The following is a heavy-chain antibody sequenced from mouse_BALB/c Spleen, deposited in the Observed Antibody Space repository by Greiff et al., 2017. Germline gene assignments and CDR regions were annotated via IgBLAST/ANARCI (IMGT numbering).Heavy chain of an antibody. CDR1: GYAFTNYW. V-gene: IGHV1-63*01. CDR2: IYPGSGNT. CDR3: ARGGLVITTVEYFDY. J-gene: IGHJ2*01. D-gene: IGHD1-1*01. Sequence: VQLQQSGAELVRPGTSVKISCKASGYAFTNYWLGWVKQRPGHGLEWIGDIYPGSGNTYYNEKFKGKATLTADKSSSTAYMQLSSLTSEDSAVYFCARGGLVITTVEYFDYWGQGTTLTVSS.